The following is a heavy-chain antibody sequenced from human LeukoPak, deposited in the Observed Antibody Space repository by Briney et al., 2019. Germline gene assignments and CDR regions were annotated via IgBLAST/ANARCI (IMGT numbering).Heavy chain of an antibody. V-gene: IGHV3-30*04. CDR1: GFTFSSYA. CDR2: ISYDGSNK. CDR3: ARDLRQVMYGYSSGFQVYYFDY. Sequence: SLRLSCAASGFTFSSYAMHWVRQAPGKGLEWVTIISYDGSNKYYADSVKGRFTISRDNSKNTLYLQMNSLRTEDTAVYYCARDLRQVMYGYSSGFQVYYFDYWGQGALVTVSS. D-gene: IGHD6-19*01. J-gene: IGHJ4*02.